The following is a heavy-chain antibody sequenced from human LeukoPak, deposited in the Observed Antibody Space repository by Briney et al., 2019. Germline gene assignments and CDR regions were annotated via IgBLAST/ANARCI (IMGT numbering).Heavy chain of an antibody. CDR1: GYSISSGYY. J-gene: IGHJ3*01. Sequence: PSETLSLTCAVSGYSISSGYYWGWIRQPPGKGLEWIGSIYHSGSTYYNPSLKSRVTISVDTSKNQFSLKLSSVTAADTAVYYCARSAPHASYMIPHGAFDLGGQGTMVTVSS. V-gene: IGHV4-38-2*01. CDR3: ARSAPHASYMIPHGAFDL. CDR2: IYHSGST. D-gene: IGHD3-22*01.